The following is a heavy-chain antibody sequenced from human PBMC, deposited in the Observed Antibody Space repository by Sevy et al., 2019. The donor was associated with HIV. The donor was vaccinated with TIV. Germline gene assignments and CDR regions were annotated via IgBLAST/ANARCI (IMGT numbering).Heavy chain of an antibody. V-gene: IGHV3-11*01. J-gene: IGHJ4*02. CDR2: ISSSGSTI. Sequence: GGYLRLSCAASGFTFSDYYMSWIRQAPGKGLEWVSYISSSGSTIYYADSVKGRFTISRDNAKNSLYLQMNSLRAEDTAVYYCARGATRVPYYFDYWGQGTLVTVSS. CDR1: GFTFSDYY. CDR3: ARGATRVPYYFDY. D-gene: IGHD3-3*01.